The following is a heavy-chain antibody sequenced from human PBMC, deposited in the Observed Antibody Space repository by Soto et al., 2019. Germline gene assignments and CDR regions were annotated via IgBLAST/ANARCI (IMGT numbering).Heavy chain of an antibody. CDR3: ARDRYCSGGSCYSAFDI. Sequence: GGSLRLSCAASGFTFSSYGMHWVRQAPGKGLEWVAVIWYDGSNKYYADSVKGRFTISRDNSKNTLYLQMNSLRAEDTAVYYCARDRYCSGGSCYSAFDIWGQGTMVTV. D-gene: IGHD2-15*01. J-gene: IGHJ3*02. CDR1: GFTFSSYG. V-gene: IGHV3-33*01. CDR2: IWYDGSNK.